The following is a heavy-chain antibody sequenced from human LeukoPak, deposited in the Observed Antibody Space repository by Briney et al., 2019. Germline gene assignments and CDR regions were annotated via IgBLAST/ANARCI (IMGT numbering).Heavy chain of an antibody. CDR2: IKQDGSEK. CDR1: GFTFSSYW. J-gene: IGHJ4*02. D-gene: IGHD5-18*01. Sequence: GGSLRLSCAASGFTFSSYWMSWVRQAPGKGLEWVANIKQDGSEKYHEDSVKGRFTISRDNAKNSLYLQMNSLRAEDTAVYYCARDRTCSYGPRFDYWGQGTLVTVSS. V-gene: IGHV3-7*01. CDR3: ARDRTCSYGPRFDY.